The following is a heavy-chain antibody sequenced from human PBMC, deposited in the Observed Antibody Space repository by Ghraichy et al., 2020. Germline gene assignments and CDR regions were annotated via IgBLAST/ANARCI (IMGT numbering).Heavy chain of an antibody. CDR2: IYYSGST. CDR3: ARLGQWLVLVDY. V-gene: IGHV4-39*07. Sequence: SETLSLTCTVSGGSISSSSYYWGWIRQPPGKGLEWIGSIYYSGSTYYNPSLKSRVTISVDTSKNQFSLKLSSVTAADTAVYYCARLGQWLVLVDYWGQGTLVTVSS. CDR1: GGSISSSSYY. J-gene: IGHJ4*02. D-gene: IGHD6-19*01.